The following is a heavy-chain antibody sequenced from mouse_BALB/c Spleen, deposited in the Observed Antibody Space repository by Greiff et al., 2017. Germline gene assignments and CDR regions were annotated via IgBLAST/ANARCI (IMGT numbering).Heavy chain of an antibody. D-gene: IGHD1-1*01. Sequence: DVKLVESGGGLVQPGGSLKLSCAASGFTFSSYAMSWVRQTPEKRLEWVASISSGGSTYYPDSVKGRFTISRDNARNILYLQMSSLRSEDKAMYYCAREYYGSSYYFDYWGQGTTLTVSA. J-gene: IGHJ2*01. CDR3: AREYYGSSYYFDY. V-gene: IGHV5-6-5*01. CDR2: ISSGGST. CDR1: GFTFSSYA.